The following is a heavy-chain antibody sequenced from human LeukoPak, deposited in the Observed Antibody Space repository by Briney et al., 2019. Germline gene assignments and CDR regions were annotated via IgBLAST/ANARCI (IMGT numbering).Heavy chain of an antibody. V-gene: IGHV3-23*01. CDR2: VSGSGGGT. J-gene: IGHJ4*02. D-gene: IGHD4-17*01. CDR3: ANAPGGDYTDY. CDR1: GFTFSSYA. Sequence: GGSLRLSCAASGFTFSSYAMSWVRQAPGKGLEWVSAVSGSGGGTYYADSVKGRFTISRDNSKNTLYLQMNSLRAEDTAVYYCANAPGGDYTDYWGQGTLVTVSS.